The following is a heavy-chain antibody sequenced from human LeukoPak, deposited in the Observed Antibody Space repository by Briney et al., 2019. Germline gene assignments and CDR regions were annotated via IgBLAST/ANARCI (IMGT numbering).Heavy chain of an antibody. Sequence: SVKVSCKASGGTFSSYAISWVRQAPGQGLEWMGGIIPIFGTANYAQKFQGRVTITADKSTSTAYMELSSLRSEDTAVYYCARDRNGDYDLDDAFDIWGQGTMVTVSS. D-gene: IGHD4-17*01. CDR2: IIPIFGTA. J-gene: IGHJ3*02. V-gene: IGHV1-69*06. CDR1: GGTFSSYA. CDR3: ARDRNGDYDLDDAFDI.